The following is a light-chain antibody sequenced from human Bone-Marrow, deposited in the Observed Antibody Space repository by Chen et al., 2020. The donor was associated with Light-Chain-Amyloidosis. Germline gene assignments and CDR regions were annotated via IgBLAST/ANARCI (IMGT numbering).Light chain of an antibody. CDR3: SSYTTSGTLV. CDR1: SSDVGGYNF. CDR2: EVT. V-gene: IGLV2-14*03. Sequence: QSALTQPASVSGSPGQSITISCTGTSSDVGGYNFVSWYQQYPGKVPKLMIYEVTNRPSGVSNRFSGSKSGNTASLTSSGLQAEDEADYYCSSYTTSGTLVFGTGTKVTVL. J-gene: IGLJ1*01.